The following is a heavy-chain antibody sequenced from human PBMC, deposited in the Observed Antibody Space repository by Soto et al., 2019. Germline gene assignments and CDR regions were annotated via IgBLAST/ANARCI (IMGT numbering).Heavy chain of an antibody. Sequence: QVKLVQSGAEVKKPGASVKVSCKASGYTFTSYGISWVRQAPGQGLEWMGWISAYNGNTNYAQKLQGRVTMTTDTTTSTAYMELRRLRSDDTAVYYCARDGYYDSSGYRSAFDYWGQGTLVTVSS. D-gene: IGHD3-22*01. CDR1: GYTFTSYG. CDR2: ISAYNGNT. V-gene: IGHV1-18*01. J-gene: IGHJ4*02. CDR3: ARDGYYDSSGYRSAFDY.